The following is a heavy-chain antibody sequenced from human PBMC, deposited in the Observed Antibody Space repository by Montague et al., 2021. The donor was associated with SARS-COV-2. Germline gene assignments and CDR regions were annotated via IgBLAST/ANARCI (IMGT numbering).Heavy chain of an antibody. CDR3: ASPKEGSGYYRPFDY. Sequence: SETLSLTCGVSGASVISTNWWSWVRQPTGKGLERIGEIYHTGNTNYSPSLKNRVSISLDKSKNQLSLRLNSVTAADTAVYYCASPKEGSGYYRPFDYWGQGILVTVSS. CDR1: GASVISTNW. V-gene: IGHV4-4*02. CDR2: IYHTGNT. J-gene: IGHJ4*02. D-gene: IGHD3-22*01.